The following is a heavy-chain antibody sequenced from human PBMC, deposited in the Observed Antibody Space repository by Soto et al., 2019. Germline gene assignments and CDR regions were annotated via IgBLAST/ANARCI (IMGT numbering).Heavy chain of an antibody. V-gene: IGHV4-31*01. Sequence: QVQLQESGPGLVKPSQTLSLTCTVSGGSISSGGYYWSWIRQHPAKGLEWHGYIYYSGSTNYNPSLKSLLTISVDTAKNQFSLKRSSVTGAGTAVYYCASVNDSSGYPLGYGMDVWGQGTTVTVSS. D-gene: IGHD3-22*01. CDR1: GGSISSGGYY. CDR3: ASVNDSSGYPLGYGMDV. J-gene: IGHJ6*02. CDR2: IYYSGST.